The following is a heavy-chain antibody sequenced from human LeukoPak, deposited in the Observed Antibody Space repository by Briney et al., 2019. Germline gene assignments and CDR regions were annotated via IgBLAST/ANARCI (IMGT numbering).Heavy chain of an antibody. Sequence: ASVKVSCKASGYTFTSYDTNWVRQATGQGLEWMGWMNPNSGNTGYAQKFQGRVTMTRNTSISTAYMELSSLRSEDTAVYYCACAVAAAGTAFDYWGQGTLVTVSS. D-gene: IGHD6-13*01. CDR1: GYTFTSYD. V-gene: IGHV1-8*01. CDR2: MNPNSGNT. CDR3: ACAVAAAGTAFDY. J-gene: IGHJ4*02.